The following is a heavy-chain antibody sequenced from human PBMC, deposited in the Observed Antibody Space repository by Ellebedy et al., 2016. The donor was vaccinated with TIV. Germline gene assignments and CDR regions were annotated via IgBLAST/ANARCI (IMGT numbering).Heavy chain of an antibody. Sequence: PSETLSLTCAASGFTFSSYAMHLVLHAPGKGLEWVAVVSYDGSNKYYADSVKGRFTISRDNSKNTLYLQMNSLRAEDTAVYYCASPDSSGYYYYGMDVWGQGTTVTVSS. V-gene: IGHV3-30-3*01. J-gene: IGHJ6*02. D-gene: IGHD3-22*01. CDR3: ASPDSSGYYYYGMDV. CDR2: VSYDGSNK. CDR1: GFTFSSYA.